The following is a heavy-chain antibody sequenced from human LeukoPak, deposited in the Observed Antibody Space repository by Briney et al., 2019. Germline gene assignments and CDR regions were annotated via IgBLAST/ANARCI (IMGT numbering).Heavy chain of an antibody. Sequence: SETLSLTCTVSGGSIISSSTYYWGWIRQPPGKGLEWIGSIYYSGSTYYNPSLKSRVTISVDTSKNQFSLKLSSVTAADTAVYYCAREVHSSSWYNWFDPWGQGTLVTVSS. CDR3: AREVHSSSWYNWFDP. D-gene: IGHD6-13*01. CDR1: GGSIISSSTYY. V-gene: IGHV4-39*07. J-gene: IGHJ5*02. CDR2: IYYSGST.